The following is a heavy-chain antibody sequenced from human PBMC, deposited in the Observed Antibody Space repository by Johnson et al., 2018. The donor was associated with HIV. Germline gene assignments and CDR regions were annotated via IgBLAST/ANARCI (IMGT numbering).Heavy chain of an antibody. CDR1: GFTFSSYA. J-gene: IGHJ3*02. CDR3: AGGGGGIVGDQDI. D-gene: IGHD1-26*01. CDR2: ISYDGSNK. V-gene: IGHV3-30*04. Sequence: QVQLVESGGGVVQPGRSLRLSCAASGFTFSSYAMHWVRQAPGKGLEWVAVISYDGSNKYYADSVKGRFTISRDNAKNSLYLQMNSRRADDTAVYYCAGGGGGIVGDQDIWGQGTMVTVSA.